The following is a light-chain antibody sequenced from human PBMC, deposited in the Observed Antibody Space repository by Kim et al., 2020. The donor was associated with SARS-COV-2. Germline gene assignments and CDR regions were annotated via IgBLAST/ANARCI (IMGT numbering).Light chain of an antibody. CDR2: DAS. Sequence: SPVERAPLYCRASHSVSSYLAWYQQKPGQAPRLLIYDASNRATGIPARFSGSGSGTDFTPTISSLEPEDFAVYYWQQRSNWPRLTFGGGTKVDIK. V-gene: IGKV3-11*01. J-gene: IGKJ4*01. CDR3: QQRSNWPRLT. CDR1: HSVSSY.